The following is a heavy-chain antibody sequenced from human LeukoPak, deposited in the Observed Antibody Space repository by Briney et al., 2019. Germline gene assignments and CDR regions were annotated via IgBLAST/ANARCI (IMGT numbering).Heavy chain of an antibody. D-gene: IGHD6-6*01. CDR1: GGTFSSYA. V-gene: IGHV1-69*13. CDR2: IIPIFGTA. Sequence: ASVKVSCKASGGTFSSYAISWVRQAPGQGLEWMGGIIPIFGTANYAQKFQGRVTITADESTSTAYMELSSLRSEDTAVYYCARDRMSIAETRWFDPWGQGTLVTVSS. CDR3: ARDRMSIAETRWFDP. J-gene: IGHJ5*02.